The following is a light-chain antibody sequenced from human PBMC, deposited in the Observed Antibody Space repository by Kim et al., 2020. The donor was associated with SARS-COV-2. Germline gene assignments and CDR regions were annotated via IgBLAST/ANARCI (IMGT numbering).Light chain of an antibody. CDR3: QQRSNWIT. CDR1: QSVSSY. J-gene: IGKJ5*01. CDR2: DAS. Sequence: SLSPGERAPLSCRASQSVSSYLAWYQQKPGQAPRLLIYDASNRATGIPARFSGSGSGTDFTLTISSLEPEDFAVYYCQQRSNWITFVQGTRLEIK. V-gene: IGKV3-11*01.